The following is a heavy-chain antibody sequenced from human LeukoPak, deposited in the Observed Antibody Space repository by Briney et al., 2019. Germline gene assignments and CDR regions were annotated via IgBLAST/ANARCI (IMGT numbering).Heavy chain of an antibody. V-gene: IGHV3-30*02. Sequence: PGGSLRLSCAASGFTFSSYGMHWVRQGPGKGLEWVAFIRYDGSNKYYADSVKGRFTISRDNSKNTLYLQMKSLRAEDTAVYYCARGGSYLSAFDIWGQGTMVTVSS. J-gene: IGHJ3*02. D-gene: IGHD1-26*01. CDR3: ARGGSYLSAFDI. CDR2: IRYDGSNK. CDR1: GFTFSSYG.